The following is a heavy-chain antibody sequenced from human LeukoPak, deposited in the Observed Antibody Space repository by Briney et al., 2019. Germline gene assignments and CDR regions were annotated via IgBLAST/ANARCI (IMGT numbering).Heavy chain of an antibody. Sequence: PGGSLRLSCAASEFTFSSYWMSWVRQAPGKGLEWVASIKQDGSEKYYVDSVKGRVTISRDNAKNSLYLQMNSLRAEDTAVYYCARDFGRYFFDYWGQGTLVTVSS. CDR1: EFTFSSYW. D-gene: IGHD3-10*01. CDR3: ARDFGRYFFDY. CDR2: IKQDGSEK. J-gene: IGHJ4*02. V-gene: IGHV3-7*01.